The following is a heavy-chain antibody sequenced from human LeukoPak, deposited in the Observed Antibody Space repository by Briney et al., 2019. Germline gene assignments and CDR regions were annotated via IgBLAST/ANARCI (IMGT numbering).Heavy chain of an antibody. Sequence: PGGSLRLSCAASGFTFSSYAMSWVRQAPGKGLEWVSAISGSGGSTYYADSVKGRFTISRDNSKNTLYLQMNSLRAEDTAVYYCAKGLSSRYGSGSYYNQVFDYWGQGTLVTVSS. CDR2: ISGSGGST. V-gene: IGHV3-23*01. CDR3: AKGLSSRYGSGSYYNQVFDY. D-gene: IGHD3-10*01. J-gene: IGHJ4*02. CDR1: GFTFSSYA.